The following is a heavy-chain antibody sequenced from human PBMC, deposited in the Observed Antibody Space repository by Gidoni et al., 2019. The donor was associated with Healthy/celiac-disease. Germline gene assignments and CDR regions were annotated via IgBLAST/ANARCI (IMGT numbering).Heavy chain of an antibody. Sequence: VQLLESGGGLVQPGGSLRLSCADSGFTFSSYAMSWVRQAPGKGLEWVSAISGSGGSTYYADSVKGRFTISRDNSKNTLYLQMNSLRAEDTAVYYCAKGYDSSGYYQYYWGQGTLVTVSS. CDR2: ISGSGGST. J-gene: IGHJ4*02. CDR3: AKGYDSSGYYQYY. D-gene: IGHD3-22*01. CDR1: GFTFSSYA. V-gene: IGHV3-23*01.